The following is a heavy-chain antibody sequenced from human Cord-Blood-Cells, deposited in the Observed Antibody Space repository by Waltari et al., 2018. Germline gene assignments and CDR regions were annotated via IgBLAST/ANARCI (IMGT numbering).Heavy chain of an antibody. V-gene: IGHV4-39*01. CDR3: ARRSSSWYERNYYYMDV. Sequence: QLQLQESGPGLVKPSETLSLTCTVSGGSISSSSYYWGWIRQPPGKGLEWIGSIYYSGRTSYNPSLKSRVTISVDTSKNQFSLKLSSVTAADTAVYYCARRSSSWYERNYYYMDVWGKGTTVTVSS. D-gene: IGHD6-13*01. CDR1: GGSISSSSYY. J-gene: IGHJ6*03. CDR2: IYYSGRT.